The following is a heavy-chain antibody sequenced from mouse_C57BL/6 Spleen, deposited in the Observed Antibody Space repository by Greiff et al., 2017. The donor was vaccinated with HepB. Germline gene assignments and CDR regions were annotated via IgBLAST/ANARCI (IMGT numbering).Heavy chain of an antibody. CDR1: GYTFTSYW. Sequence: VQLQQPGAELVRPGSSVKLSCKASGYTFTSYWLDWVKQRPGQGLEWIGNIYPSDSETHYNQKFKDKATLTVDKSSSTAYMQLSSLTSEDSAVYYCARSHYDYDEFAYWGQGTLVTVSA. V-gene: IGHV1-61*01. D-gene: IGHD2-4*01. CDR2: IYPSDSET. CDR3: ARSHYDYDEFAY. J-gene: IGHJ3*01.